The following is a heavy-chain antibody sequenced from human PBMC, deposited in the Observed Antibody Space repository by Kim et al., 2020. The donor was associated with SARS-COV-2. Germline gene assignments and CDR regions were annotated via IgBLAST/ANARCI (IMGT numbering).Heavy chain of an antibody. V-gene: IGHV1-3*01. J-gene: IGHJ4*02. D-gene: IGHD1-26*01. Sequence: ASVKVSCKASGYTFTSYAMHWVRQAPGQRLEWMGWINAGNGNTKYSQKFQGRVTITRDTSASTAYMELSSLRSEDTAVYYCAREARLGGSYDYWGQGTLVTVSS. CDR3: AREARLGGSYDY. CDR1: GYTFTSYA. CDR2: INAGNGNT.